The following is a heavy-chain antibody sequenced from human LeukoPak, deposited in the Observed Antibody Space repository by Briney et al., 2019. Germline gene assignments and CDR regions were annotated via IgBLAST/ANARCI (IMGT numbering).Heavy chain of an antibody. CDR1: DDSIYSNKW. CDR3: ASHMAVAGTRGSDD. D-gene: IGHD6-19*01. J-gene: IGHJ4*02. V-gene: IGHV4-4*02. CDR2: ISQTGTT. Sequence: PSETLSLTCAVFDDSIYSNKWWSWVRQPPGKGLEWIGEISQTGTTYYDPSLKSRTTISIDRSKNHFSLTLTSATAADTAVYFCASHMAVAGTRGSDDWGPGTLVTVSS.